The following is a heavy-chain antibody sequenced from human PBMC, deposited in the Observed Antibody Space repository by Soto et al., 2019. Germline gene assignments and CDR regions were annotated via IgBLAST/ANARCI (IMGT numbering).Heavy chain of an antibody. V-gene: IGHV3-43*01. CDR3: TTDLLEMSSGLPFGVY. CDR1: GFTFDDYT. Sequence: LRLSCAASGFTFDDYTMHWVRQAPGKGLEWVSLISWDGGNTYYADSVKGRFTISRDNSKNSLYLQMNSLKTEDTAVYYCTTDLLEMSSGLPFGVYWGQGTPVTVSS. J-gene: IGHJ4*02. D-gene: IGHD3-16*01. CDR2: ISWDGGNT.